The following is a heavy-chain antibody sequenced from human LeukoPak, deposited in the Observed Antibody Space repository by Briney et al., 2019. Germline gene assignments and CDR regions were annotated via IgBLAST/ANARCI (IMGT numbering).Heavy chain of an antibody. Sequence: PSETLSLTCTVSGGSISNDYWSWIRQPPGKGLEWIGDIYYSGSTNYNPSLKSRVTISVDTSKNQFSLKLSSVTAADTAVYYCARYIAARYFDYWGKGTLVTVSS. V-gene: IGHV4-59*01. CDR1: GGSISNDY. CDR3: ARYIAARYFDY. D-gene: IGHD6-6*01. CDR2: IYYSGST. J-gene: IGHJ4*02.